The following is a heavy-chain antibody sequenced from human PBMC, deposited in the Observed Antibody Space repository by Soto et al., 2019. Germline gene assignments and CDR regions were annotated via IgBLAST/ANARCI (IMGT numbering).Heavy chain of an antibody. CDR3: ARGPVRSGSYSQNRYYYYGMDA. CDR2: IYYSGTT. Sequence: SETLSLTCTVSGGSVSSGSYYWSWIRQPPGKGLEWIGYIYYSGTTSYNSSLMSRVTMSVDTSKNQFSLKLRSVTAADTAVYYCARGPVRSGSYSQNRYYYYGMDAWGQGTTVTVSS. CDR1: GGSVSSGSYY. V-gene: IGHV4-61*01. D-gene: IGHD3-10*01. J-gene: IGHJ6*02.